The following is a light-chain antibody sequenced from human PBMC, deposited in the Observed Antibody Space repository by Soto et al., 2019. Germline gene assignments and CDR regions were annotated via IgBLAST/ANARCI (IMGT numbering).Light chain of an antibody. V-gene: IGKV3-20*01. CDR2: GAS. J-gene: IGKJ1*01. Sequence: DIVMTQSPATLSVAPGERVTFSCRASQGVSRKLAWYQHKPGQAPRLLISGASTGATGIPDRFSGSGSGTDFTLTIPRLEPEDFAVYYCLQYGSSVWTFGQGTKVDNK. CDR1: QGVSRK. CDR3: LQYGSSVWT.